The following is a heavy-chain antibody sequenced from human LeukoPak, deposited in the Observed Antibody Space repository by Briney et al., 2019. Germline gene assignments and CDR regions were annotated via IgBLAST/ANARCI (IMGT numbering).Heavy chain of an antibody. V-gene: IGHV3-30*02. D-gene: IGHD5-18*01. Sequence: RGSLRLSCAASGFTFSSYGMHWVRQAPGKGLEWVAFIRYDGSNKYYADSVKGRFTISRDNSKNTLYLQMNSLRAEDTAVYYCAKRIQSAMATGYWGQGTLVTVSS. CDR2: IRYDGSNK. J-gene: IGHJ4*02. CDR1: GFTFSSYG. CDR3: AKRIQSAMATGY.